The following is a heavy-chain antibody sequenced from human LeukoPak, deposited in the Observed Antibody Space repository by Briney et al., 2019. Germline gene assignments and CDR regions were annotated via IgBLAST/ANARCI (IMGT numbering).Heavy chain of an antibody. CDR2: IYYSGST. CDR3: ARLNSNYDFWSGYYRGNWFDP. J-gene: IGHJ5*02. Sequence: SETLSLTCTVSGGSISSYYWSWIRQPPGKGLEWIGYIYYSGSTNYNPSLKSRVTISVGTSKNQFSLKLSSVTAADTAVYYCARLNSNYDFWSGYYRGNWFDPWGQGTLVTVSS. V-gene: IGHV4-59*08. D-gene: IGHD3-3*01. CDR1: GGSISSYY.